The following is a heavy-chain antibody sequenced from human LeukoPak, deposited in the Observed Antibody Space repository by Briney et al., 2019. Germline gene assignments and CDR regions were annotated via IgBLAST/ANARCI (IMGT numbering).Heavy chain of an antibody. CDR3: AKATVITDYMDV. CDR2: IYSGGST. CDR1: GFTFGDYA. V-gene: IGHV3-23*03. Sequence: PGRSLRLSCAASGFTFGDYAMHWVRQAPGKGLEWVSVIYSGGSTYYADSVKGRFTISRDNSKNTLYLQMNSLRAEDTAVYYCAKATVITDYMDVWGKGTTVTVSS. D-gene: IGHD4-11*01. J-gene: IGHJ6*03.